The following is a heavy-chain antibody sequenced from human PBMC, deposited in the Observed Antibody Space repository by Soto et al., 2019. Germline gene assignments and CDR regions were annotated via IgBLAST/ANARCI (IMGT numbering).Heavy chain of an antibody. CDR1: GFTLSTYG. Sequence: LRLSCAGSGFTLSTYGMTWVRQAPGKGLEWVSAITGTGGNTYYVDSVKGRFTSSRDNSKNMLYLQMNSVRVEDTAVYYCARIRGYWYGLDVWGQGTTVTVYS. V-gene: IGHV3-23*01. J-gene: IGHJ6*02. CDR3: ARIRGYWYGLDV. CDR2: ITGTGGNT.